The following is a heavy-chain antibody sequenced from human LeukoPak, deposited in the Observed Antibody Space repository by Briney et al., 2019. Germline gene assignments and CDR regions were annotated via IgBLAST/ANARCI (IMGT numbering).Heavy chain of an antibody. CDR2: VDHTGST. V-gene: IGHV4-59*12. J-gene: IGHJ4*02. Sequence: SETLSLTCSVSDDSITMYYWTWIRQPPGKGLEWIGYVDHTGSTNFNPSLNGRVSISRDTTKNLFSLRLSSVTAADTAVYYCARWFSRWAFDYWGQGTLVTVSS. D-gene: IGHD2-2*01. CDR1: DDSITMYY. CDR3: ARWFSRWAFDY.